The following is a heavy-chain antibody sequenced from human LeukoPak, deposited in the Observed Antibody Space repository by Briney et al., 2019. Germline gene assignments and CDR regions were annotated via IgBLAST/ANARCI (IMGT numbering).Heavy chain of an antibody. Sequence: SETLSLTCTVSGGSISSYYWSWIRQPPGKGLEWIGYIYYSGSTNYNPSLKSRVTISVDTSKNQFSLKLSSVTAADTAVYYCAREKRQQLVLYYYYYMDVWGKGTTVTVSS. CDR3: AREKRQQLVLYYYYYMDV. J-gene: IGHJ6*03. CDR1: GGSISSYY. D-gene: IGHD6-13*01. V-gene: IGHV4-59*01. CDR2: IYYSGST.